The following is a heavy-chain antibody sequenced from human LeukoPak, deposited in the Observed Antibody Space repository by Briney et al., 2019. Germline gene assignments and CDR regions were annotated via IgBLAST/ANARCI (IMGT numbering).Heavy chain of an antibody. CDR3: ARDTYSDSSGRFDP. V-gene: IGHV1-2*02. CDR2: INPNSGDT. CDR1: GYTFTGHY. Sequence: EASVKVSCKASGYTFTGHYMHWVRQAPGQGLEWMGWINPNSGDTKYAQNFQGRVTMTRDTSIRTVYMELSRLRSDDTAFYYCARDTYSDSSGRFDPWGQGTLVTVSS. D-gene: IGHD3-22*01. J-gene: IGHJ5*02.